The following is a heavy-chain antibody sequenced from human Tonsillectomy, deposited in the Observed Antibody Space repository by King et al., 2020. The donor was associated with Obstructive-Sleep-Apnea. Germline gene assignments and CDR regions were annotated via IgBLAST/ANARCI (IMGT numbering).Heavy chain of an antibody. V-gene: IGHV4-34*01. CDR3: ASGEVYYGDYDY. D-gene: IGHD4-17*01. CDR2: INHSGSA. Sequence: VQLQQWGAGLLKPSETLSLTCAVYGVSFSVYSLSWIRQPPGKGLEWIGEINHSGSATYNPPPKNRVTISVDTSKNQFSLKLSSVTAAETAVYYCASGEVYYGDYDYWGQGTLVTVSS. J-gene: IGHJ4*02. CDR1: GVSFSVYS.